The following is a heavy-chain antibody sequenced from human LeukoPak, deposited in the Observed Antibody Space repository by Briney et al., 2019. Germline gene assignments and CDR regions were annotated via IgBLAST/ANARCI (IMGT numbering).Heavy chain of an antibody. Sequence: GESLKISCKTSGYSFTSYWIGWVRQMPGKGLEWMGIIFPSDSDTRYSPSFQGQVTISADRSITTAYLQWSSLKASDTAMYYCARRPKISQGGTTDYWGQGTLVTVSS. CDR3: ARRPKISQGGTTDY. CDR2: IFPSDSDT. CDR1: GYSFTSYW. V-gene: IGHV5-51*01. J-gene: IGHJ4*02. D-gene: IGHD1-1*01.